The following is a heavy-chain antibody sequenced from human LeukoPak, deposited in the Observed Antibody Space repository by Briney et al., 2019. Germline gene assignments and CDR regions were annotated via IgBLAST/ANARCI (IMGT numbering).Heavy chain of an antibody. CDR1: GYTFTGYY. V-gene: IGHV1-2*02. D-gene: IGHD6-13*01. CDR3: ASLDSSWYEGDAFDI. J-gene: IGHJ3*02. CDR2: INPNSGGT. Sequence: ASVKVSCKASGYTFTGYYMHWVRQAPGQGLEWMGWINPNSGGTNYAQKFQGRVTMTRDTSISTAYMELSRLRSDDTAVYYCASLDSSWYEGDAFDIWGQGTMVTVSS.